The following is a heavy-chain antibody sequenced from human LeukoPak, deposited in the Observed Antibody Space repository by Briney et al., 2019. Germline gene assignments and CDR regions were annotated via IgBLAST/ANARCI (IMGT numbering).Heavy chain of an antibody. CDR3: ALPRDRWQTVPPDY. CDR1: GFTFSTNS. CDR2: ISSSSSYI. J-gene: IGHJ4*02. D-gene: IGHD4-23*01. V-gene: IGHV3-21*01. Sequence: PGGSLRLSCAASGFTFSTNSMNWVRQAPGKGLEWVSSISSSSSYIYYADSVKGRFTISRDNAKKSLFLDMNSLRAEDTAVYYCALPRDRWQTVPPDYWGQGTLVTVSS.